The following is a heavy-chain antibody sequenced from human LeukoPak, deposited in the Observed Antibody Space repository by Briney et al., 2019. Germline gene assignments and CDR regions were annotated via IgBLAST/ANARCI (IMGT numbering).Heavy chain of an antibody. CDR3: ARADFEYYDYVWGSYRTTGYFDY. CDR2: ISYDGSNK. CDR1: GVTFSSYA. Sequence: GGSLRLSCAASGVTFSSYAMHWVRQAPGKGLEWVAVISYDGSNKYYADSVKGRFTISRDNSKNTLYLQMNSLRAEDTAVYYCARADFEYYDYVWGSYRTTGYFDYWGQGTLVTVSS. D-gene: IGHD3-16*02. J-gene: IGHJ4*02. V-gene: IGHV3-30-3*01.